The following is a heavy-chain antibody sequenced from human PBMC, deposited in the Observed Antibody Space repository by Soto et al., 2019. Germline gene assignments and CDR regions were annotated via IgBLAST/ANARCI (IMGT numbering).Heavy chain of an antibody. V-gene: IGHV2-5*02. CDR1: GFSLTTDGVG. J-gene: IGHJ5*02. CDR2: IYWDDDK. Sequence: QITLKESGPTLVRPTQTLTLTCSFSGFSLTTDGVGVGWIRQPPGKALEWLALIYWDDDKRYSPSLRNRLTITKDTSNNQVVLTMTNMDPVDTATYFCAHFPTLLRGVIIPPRFDPWGQGMLVTVSS. CDR3: AHFPTLLRGVIIPPRFDP. D-gene: IGHD3-10*01.